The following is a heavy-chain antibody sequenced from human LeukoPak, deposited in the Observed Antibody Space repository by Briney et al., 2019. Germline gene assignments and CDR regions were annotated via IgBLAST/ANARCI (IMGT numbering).Heavy chain of an antibody. J-gene: IGHJ3*02. V-gene: IGHV3-30*04. CDR1: GFTFSSCA. CDR3: ARDTMIVVVEAFDI. CDR2: ISNDGINK. D-gene: IGHD3-22*01. Sequence: GGSLRLSCAASGFTFSSCAMHWVRQAPGKGLEWVAVISNDGINKYYADSVKGRFTISRDNFKNTVYLQMNSLRAEDTAVYYCARDTMIVVVEAFDIWGQGTMVTVSS.